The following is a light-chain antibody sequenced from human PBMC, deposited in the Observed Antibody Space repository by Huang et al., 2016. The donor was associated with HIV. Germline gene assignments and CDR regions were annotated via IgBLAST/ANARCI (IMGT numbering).Light chain of an antibody. Sequence: AIQLTQSPSSLSASVGDRVTITCRASQDITNDLGWYQQKPGKAPKLLISAASTLRSGVPSRFSGRGSGTDFTLTSSSLQPEDFATYFCLQDFTYPRTFGQGTRVEI. V-gene: IGKV1-6*02. CDR1: QDITND. CDR2: AAS. J-gene: IGKJ1*01. CDR3: LQDFTYPRT.